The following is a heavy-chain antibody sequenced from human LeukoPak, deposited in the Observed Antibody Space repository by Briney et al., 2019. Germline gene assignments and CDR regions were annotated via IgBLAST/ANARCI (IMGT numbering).Heavy chain of an antibody. CDR1: GYSFTDHY. J-gene: IGHJ4*02. D-gene: IGHD4-17*01. V-gene: IGHV1-2*02. CDR3: AREGRGDYDQEDFDY. CDR2: ISPNSGGT. Sequence: ASVKVSCMASGYSFTDHYMHWVRQAPGQGLEWMGCISPNSGGTKYTQKFQGRVTMTRDTAISTAYMELSSLRSDDTAVYYCAREGRGDYDQEDFDYWGQGTLVAVSS.